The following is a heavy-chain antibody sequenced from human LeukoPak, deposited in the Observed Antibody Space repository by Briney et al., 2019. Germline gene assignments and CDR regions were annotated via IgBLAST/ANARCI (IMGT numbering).Heavy chain of an antibody. Sequence: ASVKVSCKASGYTFTGYYMHWVRQAPGQGLEWVGWINPNSGGTNYAQKFQGRVTMTRDTSISTAYMELSRLRSDDAAVYYCATGRYCTNGVCSYLLAYWGQGTLVTVSS. V-gene: IGHV1-2*02. D-gene: IGHD2-8*01. CDR2: INPNSGGT. CDR1: GYTFTGYY. CDR3: ATGRYCTNGVCSYLLAY. J-gene: IGHJ4*02.